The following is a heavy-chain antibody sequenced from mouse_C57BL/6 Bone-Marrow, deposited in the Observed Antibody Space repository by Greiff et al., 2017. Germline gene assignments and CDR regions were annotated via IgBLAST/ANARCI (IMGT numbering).Heavy chain of an antibody. J-gene: IGHJ4*01. V-gene: IGHV1-39*01. Sequence: EVQLQQSGPELVRPGASVKISCKASGYSFTDYNMNWVKQSNGKSLEWIGVINPNYGTTSYNQKFKGKATLTVDQSSRTAVMQLNSLTSEDSAVYYCAKFVAATTPYDYGGGAMDYWGQGTSVTVSS. CDR3: AKFVAATTPYDYGGGAMDY. CDR2: INPNYGTT. CDR1: GYSFTDYN. D-gene: IGHD2-4*01.